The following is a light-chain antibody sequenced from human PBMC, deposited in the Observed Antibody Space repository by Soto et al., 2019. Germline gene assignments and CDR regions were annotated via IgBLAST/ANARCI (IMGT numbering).Light chain of an antibody. CDR3: QQYGSSSLFT. Sequence: EILLTQSPGTLSLSPGERATLSCRASQSVSSSYLAWYQQKPGQAPRLLIYGASSRATGIPDRFSGSGCGTEFTLPISRLEHEDFAVYYCQQYGSSSLFTFGPGTKVDIK. J-gene: IGKJ3*01. CDR2: GAS. V-gene: IGKV3-20*01. CDR1: QSVSSSY.